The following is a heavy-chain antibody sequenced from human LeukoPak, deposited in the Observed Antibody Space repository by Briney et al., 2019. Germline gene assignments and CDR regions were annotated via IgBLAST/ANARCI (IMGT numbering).Heavy chain of an antibody. CDR1: GFTFSSYG. CDR3: ARVTPGYYDFWSGYSPYYMDV. D-gene: IGHD3-3*01. J-gene: IGHJ6*03. V-gene: IGHV3-23*01. CDR2: ISGSGGST. Sequence: PGGSLRLSCAASGFTFSSYGMSWVRQAPGKGLEWVSAISGSGGSTYYADSVKGRFTISRDNAKNSLYLQMNSLRAEDTAVYYCARVTPGYYDFWSGYSPYYMDVWGKGTTVTVSS.